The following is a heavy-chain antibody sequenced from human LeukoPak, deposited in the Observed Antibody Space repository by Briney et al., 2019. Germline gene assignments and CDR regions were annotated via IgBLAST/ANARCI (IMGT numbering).Heavy chain of an antibody. J-gene: IGHJ4*02. V-gene: IGHV6-1*01. CDR1: GDSVSSNSAA. Sequence: SQTLSLTCAISGDSVSSNSAAWNWIRQSPSSGFEWLGRTYYRSKWYNDYAASVKSRITIDADTSKNQFSLHLNSVTPEDTAVYYCARVEGSGTWYLGYWGQGTLVTVSS. D-gene: IGHD3-10*01. CDR2: TYYRSKWYN. CDR3: ARVEGSGTWYLGY.